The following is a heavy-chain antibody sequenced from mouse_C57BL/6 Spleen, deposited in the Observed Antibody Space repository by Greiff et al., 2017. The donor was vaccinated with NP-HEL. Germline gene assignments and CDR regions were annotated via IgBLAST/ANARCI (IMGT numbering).Heavy chain of an antibody. Sequence: QVQLQQPGAELVKPGASVKMSCKASGYTFTSYWITWVKQRPGQGLEWIGDIYPGSGSTNYNEKFKSKATLTVDTSSSTAYMQLSSLTSEDSAVYYCARGDYCGSSLVAYWGQGTLVTVSA. CDR3: ARGDYCGSSLVAY. J-gene: IGHJ3*01. D-gene: IGHD1-1*01. CDR2: IYPGSGST. CDR1: GYTFTSYW. V-gene: IGHV1-55*01.